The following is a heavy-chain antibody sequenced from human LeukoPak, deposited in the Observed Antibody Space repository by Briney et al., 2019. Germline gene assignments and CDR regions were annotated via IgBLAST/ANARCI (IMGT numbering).Heavy chain of an antibody. J-gene: IGHJ3*02. CDR3: ARRSGGTAYAFDI. CDR2: IIPIFGTA. Sequence: GASVKVSCKASGYTFTSYAMNWVRQAPGQGLEWMGGIIPIFGTANYAQKFQGRVTITTDESTSTAYMELSSLRSEDTAVYYCARRSGGTAYAFDIWGQGTMVTVSS. CDR1: GYTFTSYA. V-gene: IGHV1-69*05. D-gene: IGHD1-26*01.